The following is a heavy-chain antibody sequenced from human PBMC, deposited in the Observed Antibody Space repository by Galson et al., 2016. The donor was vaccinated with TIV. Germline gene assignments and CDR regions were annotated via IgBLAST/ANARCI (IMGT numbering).Heavy chain of an antibody. Sequence: SLRLSCAASGFTLSDYGMNWVRQSPGKGLEWVSAITSSSKFIYYADSVKGRFSISRDNAKNSVYLQMDSLSVEDTAVYYWARGFYRLGYVGVYWGQGALVTVS. V-gene: IGHV3-21*01. D-gene: IGHD3-16*01. CDR2: ITSSSKFI. CDR1: GFTLSDYG. J-gene: IGHJ4*02. CDR3: ARGFYRLGYVGVY.